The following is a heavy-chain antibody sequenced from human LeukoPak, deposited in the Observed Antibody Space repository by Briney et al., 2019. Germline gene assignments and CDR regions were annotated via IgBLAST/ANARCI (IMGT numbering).Heavy chain of an antibody. J-gene: IGHJ4*02. V-gene: IGHV1-69*13. CDR2: IIPIFGTA. CDR3: ARNPIFDSAFDY. CDR1: GGTFSSYA. D-gene: IGHD5/OR15-5a*01. Sequence: ASVKVSCKASGGTFSSYAISWVRQAPGQGLEWMGGIIPIFGTANYAQKFQGRVTITADESTSTAYMELSSLRSEDTAVYYCARNPIFDSAFDYWGQGTLVTVSS.